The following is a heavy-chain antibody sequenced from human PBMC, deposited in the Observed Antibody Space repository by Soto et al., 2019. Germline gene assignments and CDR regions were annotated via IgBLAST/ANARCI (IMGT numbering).Heavy chain of an antibody. V-gene: IGHV1-18*01. CDR3: ARGRGGYYDSSGYYGDAFDI. CDR2: ISAYNGNT. Sequence: GGPVEGFFKGSGFTFSSHGISRVRQAPGQGLEWMGWISAYNGNTNYAQKLQGRVTMTTDTSTSTAYMELRSLRSDDTAVYYCARGRGGYYDSSGYYGDAFDIWG. CDR1: GFTFSSHG. D-gene: IGHD3-22*01. J-gene: IGHJ3*02.